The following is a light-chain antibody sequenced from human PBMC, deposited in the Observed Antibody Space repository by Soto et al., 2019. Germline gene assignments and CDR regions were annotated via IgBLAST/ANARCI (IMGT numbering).Light chain of an antibody. CDR2: KAS. V-gene: IGKV1-5*03. CDR3: QQYNSGLA. Sequence: DIRMTQSPSTLSASVGDRVTITCRASQSISSWLAWYQQKPGKAPKLLIYKASNLESLVPSRFSGSGSGTEFTLTISSLQPDDLATYYCQQYNSGLAFGQGTKVEIK. CDR1: QSISSW. J-gene: IGKJ1*01.